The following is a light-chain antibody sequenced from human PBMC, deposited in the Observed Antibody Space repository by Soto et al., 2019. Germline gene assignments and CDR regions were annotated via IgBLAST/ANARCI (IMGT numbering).Light chain of an antibody. CDR1: SSDVGGYNY. CDR3: SSYTSSSTRV. Sequence: QSALTQPASVSGSPGQSITISCTGTSSDVGGYNYVSWYQQHPGKAPKLMIYEVSNRPSGVSNRFSGSKPGNTASLTISGVQCEDEAYDYCSSYTSSSTRVVGGGTKLTVL. CDR2: EVS. V-gene: IGLV2-14*01. J-gene: IGLJ3*02.